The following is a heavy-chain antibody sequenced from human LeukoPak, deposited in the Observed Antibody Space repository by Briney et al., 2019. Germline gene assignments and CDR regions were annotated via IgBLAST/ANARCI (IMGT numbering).Heavy chain of an antibody. Sequence: GGSLRLSCVVSGFTFRDYSMNWVRRAPGKGLEWVSYISTSSSTIHYTDSVKGRFTISRDNAKNSLYLQMNSLRAEDTAVYYCARDTMIAAAGTSPLGYWGQGTLVTVSS. V-gene: IGHV3-48*01. CDR2: ISTSSSTI. D-gene: IGHD6-13*01. CDR3: ARDTMIAAAGTSPLGY. CDR1: GFTFRDYS. J-gene: IGHJ4*02.